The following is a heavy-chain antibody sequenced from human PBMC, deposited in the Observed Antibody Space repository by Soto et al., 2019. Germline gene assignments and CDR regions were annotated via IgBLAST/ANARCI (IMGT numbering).Heavy chain of an antibody. V-gene: IGHV4-31*03. J-gene: IGHJ4*02. D-gene: IGHD1-26*01. CDR2: INHSGST. Sequence: SETLSLTCTVSGGSISSGGYYWSWIRQHPGKGLEWIGEINHSGSTNYNPSLKSRVTISVDTSKNQFSLKLSSVTAADTAVYYCARDKWALDYWGQGTLVTVSS. CDR1: GGSISSGGYY. CDR3: ARDKWALDY.